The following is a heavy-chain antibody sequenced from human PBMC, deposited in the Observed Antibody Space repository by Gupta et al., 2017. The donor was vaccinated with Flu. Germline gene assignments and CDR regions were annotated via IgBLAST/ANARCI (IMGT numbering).Heavy chain of an antibody. Sequence: EVQLVESGGGLVKPGGSLRLSCAASGFTFRGYSMNWVRQAPGKGREWVSSISSSSRYIYFAGSVKGRFTISRDNSSNSLALQMNNRRVEDTAVYYCVKFASGSSNADYWVQGTLVTVSS. CDR1: GFTFRGYS. J-gene: IGHJ4*02. CDR2: ISSSSRYI. V-gene: IGHV3-21*02. D-gene: IGHD3-10*01. CDR3: VKFASGSSNADY.